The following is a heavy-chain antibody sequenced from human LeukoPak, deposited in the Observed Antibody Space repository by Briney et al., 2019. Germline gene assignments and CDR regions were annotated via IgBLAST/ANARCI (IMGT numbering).Heavy chain of an antibody. Sequence: GGSLRLSCAASGFTFSSYSMNWVRQAPGKGLEWVSSISSSSSYVYYADSVKGRFTISRDNAKNSLYLQMNSLRAEDTAMYYCARGARYYDSSGIGGYWGQGTLVTVSS. D-gene: IGHD3-22*01. CDR2: ISSSSSYV. CDR3: ARGARYYDSSGIGGY. V-gene: IGHV3-21*01. J-gene: IGHJ4*02. CDR1: GFTFSSYS.